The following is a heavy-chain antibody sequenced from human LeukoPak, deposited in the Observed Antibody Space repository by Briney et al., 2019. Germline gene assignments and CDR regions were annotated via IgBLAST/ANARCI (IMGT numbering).Heavy chain of an antibody. V-gene: IGHV4-59*01. CDR1: GGSISSYY. CDR3: ARGISLTMIID. D-gene: IGHD3-22*01. Sequence: SETLSLTCTVSGGSISSYYWSWIRQPPGKGLEWIGFIYYSGSTKYNPSLKSRVTISLDTSKNQFSLKLSSVTAADTAVYFCARGISLTMIIDWGQGILVTVSS. CDR2: IYYSGST. J-gene: IGHJ4*02.